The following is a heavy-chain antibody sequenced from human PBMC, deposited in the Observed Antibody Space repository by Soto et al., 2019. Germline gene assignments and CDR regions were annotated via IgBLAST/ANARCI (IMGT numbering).Heavy chain of an antibody. V-gene: IGHV1-46*01. CDR1: GYTFTSYY. J-gene: IGHJ6*02. Sequence: ASVKVSCKASGYTFTSYYMHWVRQAPGQGLEWMGIINPSGGSTSYAQKFQGRVTMTRDTSTSTVYMELSSLRAEDTAVYYCARAIEYYVFWICYSVTRTNYYYGMDVWGQGTTVTVSS. D-gene: IGHD3-3*01. CDR2: INPSGGST. CDR3: ARAIEYYVFWICYSVTRTNYYYGMDV.